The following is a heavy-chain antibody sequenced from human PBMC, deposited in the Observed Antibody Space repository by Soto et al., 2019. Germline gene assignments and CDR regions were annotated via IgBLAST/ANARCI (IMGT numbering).Heavy chain of an antibody. CDR3: TRIRTSGTGDAFDI. Sequence: QVQLVESGGGVVQPGRSLRLSCAASGFTFSNYRVHWVLQAPGKGLEWVAIVSEDGTYKYYADSVKGRFTISRDNSKNTLYLQMASLRVEDTAIYYCTRIRTSGTGDAFDIWGQGTMVIVSS. J-gene: IGHJ3*02. V-gene: IGHV3-30-3*01. CDR2: VSEDGTYK. CDR1: GFTFSNYR. D-gene: IGHD1-1*01.